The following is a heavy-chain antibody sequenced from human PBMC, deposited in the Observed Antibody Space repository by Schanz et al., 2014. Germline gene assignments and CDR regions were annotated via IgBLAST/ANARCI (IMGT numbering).Heavy chain of an antibody. CDR2: IWYDGNNK. D-gene: IGHD5-12*01. V-gene: IGHV3-33*08. Sequence: VQLVESGGGLVKPGGSLRLSCTASGFSFDSYNMNWVRQAPGKGLEWVAVIWYDGNNKFYADSVKGRFIISRDSSKNTLFLQMNSLRPEDTALYFCARDEGRDGYNLAFDVWGQGTLVTVSS. CDR3: ARDEGRDGYNLAFDV. J-gene: IGHJ3*01. CDR1: GFSFDSYN.